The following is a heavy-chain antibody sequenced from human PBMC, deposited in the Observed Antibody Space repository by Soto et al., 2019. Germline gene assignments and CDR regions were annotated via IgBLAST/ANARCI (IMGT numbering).Heavy chain of an antibody. CDR3: ARDGHTVTTLIPNYGGMDV. CDR2: INPNSGGT. CDR1: GYTFTGYY. Sequence: QVQLVQSGAEVKKPGASVKVSCKASGYTFTGYYMHWVRQAPGQGLEWMGWINPNSGGTNYAQKFQGWVTMTRDTSISTAYMELSRLRSDDTAVYYCARDGHTVTTLIPNYGGMDVWGQGTTVTVSS. V-gene: IGHV1-2*04. J-gene: IGHJ6*02. D-gene: IGHD4-17*01.